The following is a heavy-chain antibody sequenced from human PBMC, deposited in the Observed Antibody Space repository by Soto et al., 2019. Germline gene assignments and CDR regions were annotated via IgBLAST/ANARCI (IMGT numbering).Heavy chain of an antibody. CDR1: GGTFSKYS. Sequence: QVRLVQSGAEVKKPGSSVKVSCKVSGGTFSKYSLSWVRQTPGQGLEWMGGITPFVDTSNYAQRFLGRVTITADKPTNTAFVEVSALKSEDTALYFCASTGYFNGSSSYSRHYYGMDVWGQGTTVTVSS. CDR3: ASTGYFNGSSSYSRHYYGMDV. J-gene: IGHJ6*02. D-gene: IGHD3-9*01. V-gene: IGHV1-69*06. CDR2: ITPFVDTS.